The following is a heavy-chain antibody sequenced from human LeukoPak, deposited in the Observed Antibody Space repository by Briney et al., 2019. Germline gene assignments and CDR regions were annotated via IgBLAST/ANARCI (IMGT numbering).Heavy chain of an antibody. J-gene: IGHJ4*02. Sequence: GGSLRLSCAASGFTFDDYAMHWVRQTPEKGLEWVSLISWDGSRTYYVDSVKGRFTISRDNSKNTLYLQMNSLRAEDTAVYYCAKDQGGQWLVPDYWGQGTLVTVSS. CDR2: ISWDGSRT. D-gene: IGHD6-19*01. CDR1: GFTFDDYA. CDR3: AKDQGGQWLVPDY. V-gene: IGHV3-43D*04.